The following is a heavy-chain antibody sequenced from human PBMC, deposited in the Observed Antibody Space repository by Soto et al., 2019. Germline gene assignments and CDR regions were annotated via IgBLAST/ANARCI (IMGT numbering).Heavy chain of an antibody. J-gene: IGHJ4*02. D-gene: IGHD5-18*01. CDR2: INPNSGGT. CDR3: ARGGGLRHSYGYRYYLDY. Sequence: QVQLVQSGAEVKKPGASVKVSCKASGYTFTAYYMHWVRQAPGQGLEWMGWINPNSGGTNYAQKLQGWVTMTRDTSISTAYMELSRLRSDDTAVYYCARGGGLRHSYGYRYYLDYWGQGTLVTVSS. V-gene: IGHV1-2*04. CDR1: GYTFTAYY.